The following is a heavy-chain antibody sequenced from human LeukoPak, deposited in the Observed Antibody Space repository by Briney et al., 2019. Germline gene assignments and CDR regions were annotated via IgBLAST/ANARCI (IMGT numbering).Heavy chain of an antibody. V-gene: IGHV3-43*02. Sequence: PGGSLRLSCAASGFTFDDYAMHWVRQAPGKGLEWVSLISGNGGRKYYADSVKGRFTISRDNRKKSMYLQMNSLRTEDTALYYCVKLIWSGYPNWFDLWGQGTLVTVSS. J-gene: IGHJ5*02. D-gene: IGHD3-3*01. CDR3: VKLIWSGYPNWFDL. CDR1: GFTFDDYA. CDR2: ISGNGGRK.